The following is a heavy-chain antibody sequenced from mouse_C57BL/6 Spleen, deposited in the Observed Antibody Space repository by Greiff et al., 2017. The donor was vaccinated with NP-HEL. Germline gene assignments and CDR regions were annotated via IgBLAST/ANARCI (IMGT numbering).Heavy chain of an antibody. Sequence: EVMLMESGGDLVKPGGSLKLSCAASGFTFSSYGMSWVRQTPDKRLEWVATISSGGSYTYYPDSVKGRFTISRDNAKNTLYLQMSSLKSEDTAMYYCARVMSTGNYSVLDYSGQETSDTVSS. CDR3: ARVMSTGNYSVLDY. CDR2: ISSGGSYT. J-gene: IGHJ4*01. V-gene: IGHV5-6*01. D-gene: IGHD1-2*01. CDR1: GFTFSSYG.